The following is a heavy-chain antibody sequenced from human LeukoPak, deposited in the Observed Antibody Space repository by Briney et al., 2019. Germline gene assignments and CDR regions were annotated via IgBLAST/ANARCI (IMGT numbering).Heavy chain of an antibody. D-gene: IGHD6-19*01. J-gene: IGHJ4*02. CDR2: ISWDGGST. Sequence: GGSLGLSCAASGFTFDDYAMHWVRQAPGKGLEWVSLISWDGGSTYYADSVKGRFTISRDNSKNSLYLQMNSLRAEDTALYYCAKDTGGRASSGTYFDYWGQGTLVTVSS. CDR1: GFTFDDYA. CDR3: AKDTGGRASSGTYFDY. V-gene: IGHV3-43D*03.